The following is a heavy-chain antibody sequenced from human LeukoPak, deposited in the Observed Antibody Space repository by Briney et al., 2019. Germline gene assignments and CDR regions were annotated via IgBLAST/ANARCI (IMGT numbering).Heavy chain of an antibody. CDR2: NSGSCGST. Sequence: PGGSLRLFLAASGFTFKSYAMSWVPQAPGEGVEWVSDNSGSCGSTLYGDSVKGRFPILRDNSKNTLYPQMSSLRAEDTAVYYCAKDGNTMVRGVIRLVSGSRPTGTKTRKFDYWGQGTLVTVSS. V-gene: IGHV3-23*01. J-gene: IGHJ4*02. CDR3: AKDGNTMVRGVIRLVSGSRPTGTKTRKFDY. CDR1: GFTFKSYA. D-gene: IGHD3-10*01.